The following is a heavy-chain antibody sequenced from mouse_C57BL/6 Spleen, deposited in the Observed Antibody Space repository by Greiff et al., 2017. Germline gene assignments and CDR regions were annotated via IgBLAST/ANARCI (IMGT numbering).Heavy chain of an antibody. CDR2: IDPSDSYT. CDR3: ARPYGSSYDYVDY. D-gene: IGHD1-1*01. Sequence: QVQLQQPGAELVRPGTSVKLSCKASGYTFTSYWMHWVKQRPGQGLAWLGVIDPSDSYTNYNQKFKGKATLTVDTSSSTAYMQLSSLTSEYSAVYYCARPYGSSYDYVDYWGQGTTLTVSS. V-gene: IGHV1-59*01. J-gene: IGHJ2*01. CDR1: GYTFTSYW.